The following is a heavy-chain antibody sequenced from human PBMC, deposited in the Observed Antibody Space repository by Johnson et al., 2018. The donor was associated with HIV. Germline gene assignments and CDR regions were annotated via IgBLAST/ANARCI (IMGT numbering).Heavy chain of an antibody. Sequence: QMQLVESGGGVVQPGRSLRLSCAASGFTFSSYAMHWVRQAPGKGLEWVAVISYDGSNKYYADSVKGRFTISRDNSKNTLYLQMNSLRAEDTAVYYCARVAPAQYAFDIWGQGTMVTVSS. CDR2: ISYDGSNK. J-gene: IGHJ3*02. CDR3: ARVAPAQYAFDI. V-gene: IGHV3-30*04. D-gene: IGHD2-2*01. CDR1: GFTFSSYA.